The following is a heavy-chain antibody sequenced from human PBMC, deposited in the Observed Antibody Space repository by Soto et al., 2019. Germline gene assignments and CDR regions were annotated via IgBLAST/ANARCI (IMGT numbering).Heavy chain of an antibody. J-gene: IGHJ5*02. CDR3: AREAAAGTIPDNWFDP. CDR2: INSDGSST. Sequence: EVPLVESGGGLVQPGGSLRLSCAASGFTFSSYWMHWVRQAPGKGLVWVSRINSDGSSTSYADSVKGRFTISRDNAKTTLKRQMNSLRADDTAVYYCAREAAAGTIPDNWFDPWGQGTLVTVSS. D-gene: IGHD6-13*01. V-gene: IGHV3-74*01. CDR1: GFTFSSYW.